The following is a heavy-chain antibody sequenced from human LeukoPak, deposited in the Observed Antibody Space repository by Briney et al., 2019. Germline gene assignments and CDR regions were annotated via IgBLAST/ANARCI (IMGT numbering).Heavy chain of an antibody. D-gene: IGHD1-26*01. J-gene: IGHJ3*02. CDR1: GFTFSSYG. CDR2: ISSGGSTV. V-gene: IGHV3-48*03. Sequence: PGGSLRLSCAASGFTFSSYGMNWVHQAPGKGLERVSYISSGGSTVYYADSVKGRFTISRDNAKNSLYLQMNSLRAEDTAVYYCARVIIVGATGIWGQGTMVTVSS. CDR3: ARVIIVGATGI.